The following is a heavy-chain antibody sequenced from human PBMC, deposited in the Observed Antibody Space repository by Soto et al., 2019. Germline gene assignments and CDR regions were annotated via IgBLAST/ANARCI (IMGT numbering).Heavy chain of an antibody. CDR2: INPNSGGT. Sequence: ASVKVSCKASGYTFTGYYMHWVRQAPGQGLEWMGWINPNSGGTNYAQKFQGWVTMTRDTSISTAYMELSRLRSDDTAVYYCARGGVCPVVLVAAVRATFDAFDIWGQGTMVTVSS. J-gene: IGHJ3*02. CDR1: GYTFTGYY. V-gene: IGHV1-2*04. D-gene: IGHD2-15*01. CDR3: ARGGVCPVVLVAAVRATFDAFDI.